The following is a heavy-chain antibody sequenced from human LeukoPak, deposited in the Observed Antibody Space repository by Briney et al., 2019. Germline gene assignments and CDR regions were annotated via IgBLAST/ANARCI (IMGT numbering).Heavy chain of an antibody. J-gene: IGHJ4*02. Sequence: SETLSLTCTVSGGSISSYYWSWIRQPPGKGLEWIGYIYYSGSTNHNPSLKSRVTISVDTSKNQFSLKLSSVTAADTAVYYCARGPLLWFGYFDYWGQGTLVTVSS. CDR1: GGSISSYY. D-gene: IGHD3-10*01. CDR2: IYYSGST. CDR3: ARGPLLWFGYFDY. V-gene: IGHV4-59*12.